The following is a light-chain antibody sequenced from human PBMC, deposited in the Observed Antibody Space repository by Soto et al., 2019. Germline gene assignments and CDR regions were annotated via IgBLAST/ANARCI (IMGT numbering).Light chain of an antibody. CDR1: SSNIGAGYD. J-gene: IGLJ1*01. CDR2: ANS. Sequence: QSVLTQPPSVSGAPGQRVTISCTGSSSNIGAGYDVHWYQQLPGTAPKLLIYANSNRPSGVPDRFSGSKSGTSASLAITGLQAEDEADYYCHSYDSTLGVYVFGVGTKLTVL. V-gene: IGLV1-40*01. CDR3: HSYDSTLGVYV.